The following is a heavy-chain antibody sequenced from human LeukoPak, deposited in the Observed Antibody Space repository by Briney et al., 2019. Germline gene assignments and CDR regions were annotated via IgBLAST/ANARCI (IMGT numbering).Heavy chain of an antibody. V-gene: IGHV3-48*02. J-gene: IGHJ4*02. CDR1: GFTFSSYS. CDR2: VGSTSSPV. Sequence: PGGSLRLSCAASGFTFSSYSMNWVRQAPGKGLEWVSYVGSTSSPVYYADSVKGRFTITRDNAKNSLYLQMNSLRDEDTAVYYCAREPLDYWGQGTLVTVSS. CDR3: AREPLDY.